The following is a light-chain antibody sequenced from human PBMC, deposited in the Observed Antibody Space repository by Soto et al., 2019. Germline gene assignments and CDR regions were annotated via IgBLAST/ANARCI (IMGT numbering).Light chain of an antibody. Sequence: QSALTQPPSASGSPGQSVTIPCTGTSSDVGAYNYVSWYQQHPGKAPKLIIYEVTNRPSGVSDRLSGSKSGNTASLTISGLQAEDEADYYCSSYTSSSTYVFGVGTKLTVL. V-gene: IGLV2-14*01. CDR1: SSDVGAYNY. J-gene: IGLJ1*01. CDR2: EVT. CDR3: SSYTSSSTYV.